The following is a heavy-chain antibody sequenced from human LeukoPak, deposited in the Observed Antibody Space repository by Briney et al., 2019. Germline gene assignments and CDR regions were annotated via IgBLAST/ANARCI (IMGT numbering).Heavy chain of an antibody. CDR3: ARDSSDGGTSSYRQSDY. Sequence: GGSLRLSCAASGFIFSDYYMSWIRQAPGRVLEWASYVSSSGSTIYYADSVKGRFTISRDNAKNSLSLQMNSLRAEDTAVYCCARDSSDGGTSSYRQSDYWGQGTLVTVSS. D-gene: IGHD3-16*02. CDR2: VSSSGSTI. V-gene: IGHV3-11*04. CDR1: GFIFSDYY. J-gene: IGHJ4*02.